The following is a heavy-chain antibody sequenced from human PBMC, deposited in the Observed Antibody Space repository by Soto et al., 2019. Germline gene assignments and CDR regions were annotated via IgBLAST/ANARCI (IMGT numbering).Heavy chain of an antibody. CDR2: FDPEDGET. J-gene: IGHJ4*02. CDR1: GYTLTELS. V-gene: IGHV1-24*01. D-gene: IGHD3-9*01. Sequence: GASVKVSCKVSGYTLTELSMHWVRQAPGKGLEWMGGFDPEDGETIYAQKFQGRVTMTEDTSTDTAYMELSSLRSEDTAVYYCASYYAILTGYSYYFEYWGQGTLVTVSS. CDR3: ASYYAILTGYSYYFEY.